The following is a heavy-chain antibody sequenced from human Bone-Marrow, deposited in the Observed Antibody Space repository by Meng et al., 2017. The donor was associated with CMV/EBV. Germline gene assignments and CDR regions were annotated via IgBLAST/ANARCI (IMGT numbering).Heavy chain of an antibody. CDR1: GGTFSSFA. J-gene: IGHJ6*02. D-gene: IGHD1-14*01. V-gene: IGHV1-69*13. Sequence: SVKVSCKASGGTFSSFAVSWVRQAPGEGPEWIGGIVPAIGTPDYARRFQGRVTITADESTRTAFMELRALRSDDTAVYYCARPRNRPDSNYFHHFALDVWGQGTAVTVSS. CDR3: ARPRNRPDSNYFHHFALDV. CDR2: IVPAIGTP.